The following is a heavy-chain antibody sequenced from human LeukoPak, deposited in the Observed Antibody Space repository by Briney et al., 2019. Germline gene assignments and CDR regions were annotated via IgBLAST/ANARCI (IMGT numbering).Heavy chain of an antibody. CDR1: GFSFSSHT. CDR3: VKGRYCTSTTCYDAFDY. V-gene: IGHV3-64D*09. D-gene: IGHD2-2*01. CDR2: ISSNGGNT. Sequence: GGSLRLSCSASGFSFSSHTMHWVRQAAGQGLEHVSAISSNGGNTYYADSVKGRFTISRDNSRNTLHLQMSSLRTEDTAVYYCVKGRYCTSTTCYDAFDYWGQGTLVTVSS. J-gene: IGHJ4*02.